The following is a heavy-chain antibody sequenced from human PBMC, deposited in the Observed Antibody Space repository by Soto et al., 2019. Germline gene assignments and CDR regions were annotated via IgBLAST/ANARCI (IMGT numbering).Heavy chain of an antibody. CDR3: AGTTSHQWYYIDL. J-gene: IGHJ6*03. D-gene: IGHD1-7*01. V-gene: IGHV6-1*01. Sequence: PSQTLSLTCAISGDSVSRNSAAWNWIRLSPSRGLEWLARTYYRSRWYNDYAVSVRSRITVNPDTSKNQFSLQLTSVTPEDTAVYYCAGTTSHQWYYIDLWGKGTTVTVSS. CDR2: TYYRSRWYN. CDR1: GDSVSRNSAA.